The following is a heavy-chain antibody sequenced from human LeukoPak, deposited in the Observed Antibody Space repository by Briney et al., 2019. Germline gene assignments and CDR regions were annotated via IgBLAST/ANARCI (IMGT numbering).Heavy chain of an antibody. D-gene: IGHD3-3*01. V-gene: IGHV1-69*13. CDR1: GGTFSSYA. J-gene: IGHJ4*02. CDR3: ARSDLYDFWSGYPFDY. Sequence: SVKVSCKASGGTFSSYAISWVRQAPGQGLEWKGGIIPIFGTANYAQKFQGRVTITADESTSTAYMELSSLRSEDTAVYYCARSDLYDFWSGYPFDYWGQGTLVTVSS. CDR2: IIPIFGTA.